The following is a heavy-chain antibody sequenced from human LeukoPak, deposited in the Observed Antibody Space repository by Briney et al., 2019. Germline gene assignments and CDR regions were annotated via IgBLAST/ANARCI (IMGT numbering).Heavy chain of an antibody. V-gene: IGHV3-21*06. D-gene: IGHD3-16*01. CDR2: INTSSTYI. Sequence: PGGSLRLSCAASGFNFRGYNMNWVRQALGKGLEWVSSINTSSTYIYYADSIKGRFTISRDDARSLLYLQMDSLRAEDTAVYYCVRDFAFGFCNTTTCRYPFDSWGQGTLVTVSS. J-gene: IGHJ4*02. CDR1: GFNFRGYN. CDR3: VRDFAFGFCNTTTCRYPFDS.